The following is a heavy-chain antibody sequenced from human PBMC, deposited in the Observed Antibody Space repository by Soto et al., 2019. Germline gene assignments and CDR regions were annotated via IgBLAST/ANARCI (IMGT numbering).Heavy chain of an antibody. V-gene: IGHV1-69*06. CDR3: AREAVGYCSSTSCYRPGYYYYGMDV. CDR2: IIPIFGTA. D-gene: IGHD2-2*01. J-gene: IGHJ6*02. CDR1: GGTFSSYA. Sequence: QVQLVQSGAEVKKPGSSVKVSCKASGGTFSSYAISWVRQAPGHGLEWMGGIIPIFGTANYAQKFQGRVTITAEKSTSTAYVELSSLRSEDTAVYYCAREAVGYCSSTSCYRPGYYYYGMDVWGQGTTVTVSS.